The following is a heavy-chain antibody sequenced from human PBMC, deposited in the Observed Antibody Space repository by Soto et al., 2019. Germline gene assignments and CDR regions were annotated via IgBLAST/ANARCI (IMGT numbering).Heavy chain of an antibody. J-gene: IGHJ4*02. Sequence: QVQLVQSGAEVEKPESSVKVSCKAPGGTFSTYAISWVRQAPGQGLEWMGGIIPMFGTANYAQRVQDRVTITADQSTNTVYMELSSLRSEDTAVYFCASGIQLWLRRINDGYSGWGQGTLVTVSS. CDR3: ASGIQLWLRRINDGYSG. V-gene: IGHV1-69*12. CDR1: GGTFSTYA. CDR2: IIPMFGTA. D-gene: IGHD5-18*01.